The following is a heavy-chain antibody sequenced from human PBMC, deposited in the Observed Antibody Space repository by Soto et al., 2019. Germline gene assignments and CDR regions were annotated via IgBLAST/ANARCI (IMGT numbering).Heavy chain of an antibody. D-gene: IGHD3-10*01. CDR2: IYSGGST. J-gene: IGHJ6*02. CDR3: ARDAYGSGSYSAFGGMDV. V-gene: IGHV3-66*01. CDR1: GFTVRSNY. Sequence: GGSLRLSCAASGFTVRSNYMTWVLQAPGKGLEWVSVIYSGGSTYYADSVKGRFTISRDNSKNTLYLQMNSLRAEDTAVYYCARDAYGSGSYSAFGGMDVWGQGTTVTVSS.